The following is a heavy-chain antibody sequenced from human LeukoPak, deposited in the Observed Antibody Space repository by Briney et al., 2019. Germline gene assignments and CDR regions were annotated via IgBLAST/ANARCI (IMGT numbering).Heavy chain of an antibody. CDR3: ARVLSDVVVVAATPNWYFDL. Sequence: SETLSLTCTVSGGSISSGDFYWSWIRQPPGKGLEWIGYIYYSGSTYYNPSLKSRVTISVDTSKNQFSLKLSSVTAADTAVYYCARVLSDVVVVAATPNWYFDLWGRGTLVTVSS. J-gene: IGHJ2*01. D-gene: IGHD2-15*01. V-gene: IGHV4-30-4*01. CDR2: IYYSGST. CDR1: GGSISSGDFY.